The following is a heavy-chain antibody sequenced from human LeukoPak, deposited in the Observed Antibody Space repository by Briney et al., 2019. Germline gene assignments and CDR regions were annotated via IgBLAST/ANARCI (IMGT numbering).Heavy chain of an antibody. CDR2: IYPGDSDT. J-gene: IGHJ4*02. CDR1: GYNFTSYW. CDR3: ARGPFYGDYVLGY. V-gene: IGHV5-51*01. D-gene: IGHD4-17*01. Sequence: GESLKISCKGSGYNFTSYWIGWVRQMPGNGLEWMGIIYPGDSDTRYSPSFQGQVTISADKSISTAYLQWSSLKASDTAMYYCARGPFYGDYVLGYWGQGTLVTVSS.